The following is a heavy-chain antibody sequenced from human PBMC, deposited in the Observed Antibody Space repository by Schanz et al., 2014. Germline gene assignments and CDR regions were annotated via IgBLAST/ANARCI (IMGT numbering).Heavy chain of an antibody. CDR1: GGSISSGGYY. D-gene: IGHD4-17*01. V-gene: IGHV4-30-2*01. Sequence: LQLQESGSGLMKPSQTLSLTCAVSGGSISSGGYYWSWIRQHPGKGLEWIGYISYSGVTYYNPSLKSRVTISVDSSKNQFSLRLDSVTAADTAVYYCARDRGHGDLPGDIWGQGTMVTVSS. CDR2: ISYSGVT. J-gene: IGHJ3*02. CDR3: ARDRGHGDLPGDI.